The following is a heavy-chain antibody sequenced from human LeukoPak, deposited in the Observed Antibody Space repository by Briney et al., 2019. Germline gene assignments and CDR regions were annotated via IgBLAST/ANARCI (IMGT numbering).Heavy chain of an antibody. Sequence: VSAISGSGGSSYYADSVRGRFTISRDNSKNTLYLQMNSLRAEDTAVYYCAKAVYGDYPDYWGQGTLVTVSS. V-gene: IGHV3-23*01. CDR2: ISGSGGSS. J-gene: IGHJ4*02. D-gene: IGHD4-17*01. CDR3: AKAVYGDYPDY.